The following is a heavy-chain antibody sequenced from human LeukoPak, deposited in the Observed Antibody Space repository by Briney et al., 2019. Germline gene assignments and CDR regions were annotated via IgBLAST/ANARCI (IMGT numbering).Heavy chain of an antibody. CDR1: GYTFTSYG. CDR3: ARHPYYYDSSGYPLQYFDY. CDR2: ISAYNGNT. V-gene: IGHV1-18*01. J-gene: IGHJ4*02. Sequence: GASVKVSCKASGYTFTSYGISWVRLAPGQGIGWMGWISAYNGNTNYAQKLQGRVTMTTDTSTSTAYMELRGLRSDDTAVYYCARHPYYYDSSGYPLQYFDYWGQGTLVTVSS. D-gene: IGHD3-22*01.